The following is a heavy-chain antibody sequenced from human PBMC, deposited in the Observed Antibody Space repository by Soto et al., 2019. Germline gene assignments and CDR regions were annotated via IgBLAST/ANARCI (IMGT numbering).Heavy chain of an antibody. CDR3: ARDSGRSSGDFDY. CDR2: IIPILGIA. D-gene: IGHD3-10*01. J-gene: IGHJ4*02. V-gene: IGHV1-69*08. Sequence: QVQLVQSGAEVKKPGSSVKVSCKASGGTFSSYTISWVRQAPGQGLEWMGRIIPILGIANSAQKFQGRVTMTADKSTSTVDMELSSVRSEDTAVYYGARDSGRSSGDFDYWGQGTLVTVSS. CDR1: GGTFSSYT.